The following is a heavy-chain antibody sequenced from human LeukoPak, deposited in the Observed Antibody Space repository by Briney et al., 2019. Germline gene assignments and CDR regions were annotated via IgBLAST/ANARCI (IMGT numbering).Heavy chain of an antibody. Sequence: GSVKVSCKASGYTFTSYGISWVRQAPGQGLEWMGWITAYNGNTNYAQKLQGRVTMTTDTSTSTAYMELRSLRSDDTAVYYCARSGAVGATNRPRYFDYWGQGTLVTVSS. CDR2: ITAYNGNT. CDR3: ARSGAVGATNRPRYFDY. J-gene: IGHJ4*02. D-gene: IGHD1-26*01. CDR1: GYTFTSYG. V-gene: IGHV1-18*01.